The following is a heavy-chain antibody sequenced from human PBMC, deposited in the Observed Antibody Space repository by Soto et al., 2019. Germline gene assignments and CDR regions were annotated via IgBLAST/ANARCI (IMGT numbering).Heavy chain of an antibody. Sequence: ASVEVSCKXSGYTFTGYYMHWVRQAPGQGLEWMGWINPNSGGTNYAQKFQGRVTMTRDTSISTAYMELSRLRSDDTAVYYCARGHELDTVSVDYWGQGTLVTVSS. J-gene: IGHJ4*02. CDR3: ARGHELDTVSVDY. CDR1: GYTFTGYY. V-gene: IGHV1-2*02. D-gene: IGHD5-18*01. CDR2: INPNSGGT.